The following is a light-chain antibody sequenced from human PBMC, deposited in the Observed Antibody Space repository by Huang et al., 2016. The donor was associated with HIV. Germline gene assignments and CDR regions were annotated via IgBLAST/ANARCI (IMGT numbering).Light chain of an antibody. Sequence: EIVLTQSPATLFLSTGERATLSCRASQSVSSYVAWYPQKPGQAPRPLIYDASNRATGIPARFSGSGSGTDFTLTISSLEPEDFAVYYCQQRSNWRTFGQGTRLEIK. CDR2: DAS. V-gene: IGKV3-11*01. J-gene: IGKJ5*01. CDR3: QQRSNWRT. CDR1: QSVSSY.